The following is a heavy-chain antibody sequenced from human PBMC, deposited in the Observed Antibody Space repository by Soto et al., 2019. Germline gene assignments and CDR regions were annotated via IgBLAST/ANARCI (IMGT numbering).Heavy chain of an antibody. V-gene: IGHV1-18*01. CDR1: GYTFTSYG. J-gene: IGHJ5*02. CDR3: ARAPPAVLVPPAGNWFVP. Sequence: ASVKVSCKASGYTFTSYGISWVRQAPGQGLEWMGWSSAYTGNTNYAQKLQGRVTMTTDTSTSTAYMELRSLRSDDTAVYYCARAPPAVLVPPAGNWFVPWGQGTLVTVSS. D-gene: IGHD2-2*01. CDR2: SSAYTGNT.